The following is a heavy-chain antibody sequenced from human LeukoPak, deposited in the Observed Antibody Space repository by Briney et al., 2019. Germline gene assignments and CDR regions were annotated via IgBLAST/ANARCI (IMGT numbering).Heavy chain of an antibody. V-gene: IGHV3-7*01. CDR1: GFTFTTYY. CDR2: INQDGSTA. CDR3: GRENWSIDY. D-gene: IGHD1-1*01. J-gene: IGHJ4*02. Sequence: PGGSLRLSCAASGFTFTTYYMTWVRQAPGKGLEWVANINQDGSTAYYVDSVKGRFTFPRDNTKNTVYLQMNRLRAEDTAVYYCGRENWSIDYWGQGTLVTVSS.